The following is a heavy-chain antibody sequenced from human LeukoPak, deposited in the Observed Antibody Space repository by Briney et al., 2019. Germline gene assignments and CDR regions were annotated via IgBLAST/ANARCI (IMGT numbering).Heavy chain of an antibody. J-gene: IGHJ3*02. CDR2: INPSGGNT. CDR3: ARGLTDRGDI. D-gene: IGHD7-27*01. V-gene: IGHV1-46*01. CDR1: GYTFTSYY. Sequence: ASVKVSCKASGYTFTSYYMHWVRQAPGQGLEWMGIINPSGGNTGYAQKFQGRVTMTRNTSISTAYMELSSLRSEDTAVYYCARGLTDRGDIWGQGTMVTVSS.